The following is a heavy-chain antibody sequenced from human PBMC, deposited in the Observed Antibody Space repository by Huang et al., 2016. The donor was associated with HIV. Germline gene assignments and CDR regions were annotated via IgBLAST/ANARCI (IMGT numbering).Heavy chain of an antibody. J-gene: IGHJ3*02. V-gene: IGHV4-39*01. CDR3: ARHFSYYDSSGYTPWDAFDI. D-gene: IGHD3-22*01. CDR2: LYYSGST. CDR1: GGSITSSSYY. Sequence: QLQLQGSGPGLVKPSETLSLTCTVSGGSITSSSYYWGWIRQPPGKGLEWVGSLYYSGSTNYNPSLKGLVTVSVDTSKNQVSLKLSSVTAADTAVYYCARHFSYYDSSGYTPWDAFDIWGQGTMVTVSS.